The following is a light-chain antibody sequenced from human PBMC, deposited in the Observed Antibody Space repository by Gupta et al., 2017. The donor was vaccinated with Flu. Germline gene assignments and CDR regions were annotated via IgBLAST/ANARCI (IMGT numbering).Light chain of an antibody. J-gene: IGLJ2*01. CDR2: EVS. V-gene: IGLV2-14*01. Sequence: ALTQPAALSGSRGQSIPISWTRTRSDVGGYNDLYCHQHHPRKAPTVMIYEVSNRPAGVANRFSGSQFGNTASLTISGRQAADEADYYCSSYSSSSTLVFRGGTKLTVL. CDR3: SSYSSSSTLV. CDR1: RSDVGGYND.